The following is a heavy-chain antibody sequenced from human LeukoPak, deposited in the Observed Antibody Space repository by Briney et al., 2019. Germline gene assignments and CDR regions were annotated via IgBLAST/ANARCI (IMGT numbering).Heavy chain of an antibody. D-gene: IGHD2-15*01. J-gene: IGHJ4*02. CDR3: ASLEDIVPPFDY. Sequence: PGGSLRLSCAASGFSVSNNYMSWVRQAPGKGLEWVSVIYSGGSTYYADSVKGRFAISRDHSTNTLYLQMNSLRAEDTAVYYCASLEDIVPPFDYWGQGTLVTVSS. CDR2: IYSGGST. CDR1: GFSVSNNY. V-gene: IGHV3-53*01.